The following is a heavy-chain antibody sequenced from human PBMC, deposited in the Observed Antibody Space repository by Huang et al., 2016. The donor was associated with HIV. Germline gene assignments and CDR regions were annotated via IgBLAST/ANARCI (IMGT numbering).Heavy chain of an antibody. CDR1: GGSFSGYY. J-gene: IGHJ4*02. Sequence: QVQLQQWGAGLLKPSETLSLKCAVYGGSFSGYYWTWIRQPPRKGLEWLGEISHNGTTNYNPSLGSRSFLSVDTSKNQFSLQLTSVTAADTAIYYCAKGSILTSDSWGQGTLVTVSS. CDR2: ISHNGTT. D-gene: IGHD3-3*01. V-gene: IGHV4-34*01. CDR3: AKGSILTSDS.